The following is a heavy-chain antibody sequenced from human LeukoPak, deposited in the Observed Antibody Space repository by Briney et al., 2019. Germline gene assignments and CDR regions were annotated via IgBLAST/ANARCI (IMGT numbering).Heavy chain of an antibody. J-gene: IGHJ3*02. CDR3: ARAWSRRNPYDAFDI. Sequence: GASVKVSCKASGYTFTGYYMHWVRQAPGQGLEWMGRINPNSGGTNYAQKFQGRVTMTRDTSISTAYMELSRLRSDDTAVYYCARAWSRRNPYDAFDIWGQGTMVTVSS. D-gene: IGHD3-3*01. CDR1: GYTFTGYY. V-gene: IGHV1-2*06. CDR2: INPNSGGT.